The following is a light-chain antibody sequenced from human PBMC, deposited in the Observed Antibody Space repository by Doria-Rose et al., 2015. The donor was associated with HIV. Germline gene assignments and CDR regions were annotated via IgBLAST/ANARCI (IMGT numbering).Light chain of an antibody. CDR1: QSVLYSSNNKNY. Sequence: DIQVTQSPDSLAVSLGERATINCKSSQSVLYSSNNKNYLAWYQQKPGQPPKLLLYWASTRESGVPDRFSGSGSGTDFTLTISSLQAEDVAVYYCQQYYNTPRTSGQGTKVEIK. CDR2: WAS. J-gene: IGKJ1*01. V-gene: IGKV4-1*01. CDR3: QQYYNTPRT.